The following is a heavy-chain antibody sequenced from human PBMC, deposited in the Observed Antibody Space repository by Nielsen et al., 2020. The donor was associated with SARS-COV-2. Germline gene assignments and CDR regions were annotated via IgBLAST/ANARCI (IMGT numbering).Heavy chain of an antibody. Sequence: SETLSLTCAVSGGSVSSNDWWTWVRQSPGKGLERFGTIFHSGSTYYNPSLKSRVTVFMDTSKNQFSLKLSTVTAADTAVFYCVRHSSGTNFDYWGRGTLVTVSS. CDR3: VRHSSGTNFDY. J-gene: IGHJ4*02. CDR2: IFHSGST. CDR1: GGSVSSNDW. V-gene: IGHV4-4*02. D-gene: IGHD3-22*01.